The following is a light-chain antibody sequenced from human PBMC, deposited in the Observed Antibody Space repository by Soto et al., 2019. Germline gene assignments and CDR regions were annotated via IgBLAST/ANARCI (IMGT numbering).Light chain of an antibody. CDR2: GAS. V-gene: IGKV3-11*01. Sequence: EVLLTQSPGTLSLSPGERAPLSCGASQSVSSYLAWYQQKPGQAPRLLIYGASSRATGIPARYSGSGSGTDFTLTISSLEPEDFEVYCCQQRSNWPITFGQGTRLEIK. CDR1: QSVSSY. CDR3: QQRSNWPIT. J-gene: IGKJ5*01.